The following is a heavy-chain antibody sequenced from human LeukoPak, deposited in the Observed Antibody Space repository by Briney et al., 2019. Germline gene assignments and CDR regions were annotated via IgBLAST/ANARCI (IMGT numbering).Heavy chain of an antibody. D-gene: IGHD2-2*01. CDR3: AKSSKGVVSRLDI. CDR1: GFTFNSYS. J-gene: IGHJ3*02. V-gene: IGHV3-23*01. CDR2: ISGSGGST. Sequence: GGSLRLSCAASGFTFNSYSMNWVRQAPGKGLEWVSAISGSGGSTYYADSVKGRFTISRDNSKNTLYLQMNSLRAEDTAVYYCAKSSKGVVSRLDIWGQGTMVTVSS.